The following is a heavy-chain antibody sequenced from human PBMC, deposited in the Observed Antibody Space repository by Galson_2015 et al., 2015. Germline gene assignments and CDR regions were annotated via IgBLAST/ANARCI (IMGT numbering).Heavy chain of an antibody. D-gene: IGHD3-10*01. Sequence: SVKVSCKASGYTFTDYYLNWVRQAPGQGLEWMGIINPIGGSAYYAQNFQDRVTMTRDKSTSTVHMELGSLMSEDTAVYYCARDSGTAVGSSELGHWGQGTLVTVSS. V-gene: IGHV1-46*01. CDR2: INPIGGSA. J-gene: IGHJ4*02. CDR3: ARDSGTAVGSSELGH. CDR1: GYTFTDYY.